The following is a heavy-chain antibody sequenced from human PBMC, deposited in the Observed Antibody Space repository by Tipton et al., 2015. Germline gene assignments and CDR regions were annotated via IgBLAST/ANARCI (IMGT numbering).Heavy chain of an antibody. CDR2: ISYSGST. J-gene: IGHJ4*02. V-gene: IGHV4-59*01. Sequence: TLSLTCTVSGGSIDSYYWSWIRQPPGKGLEWIGYISYSGSTHYNPSLKSRVTISVDTSKTQFSLKMSSVTASDTAVYYCARARGRHGGLFDSWGQGILVTVSS. D-gene: IGHD4-23*01. CDR3: ARARGRHGGLFDS. CDR1: GGSIDSYY.